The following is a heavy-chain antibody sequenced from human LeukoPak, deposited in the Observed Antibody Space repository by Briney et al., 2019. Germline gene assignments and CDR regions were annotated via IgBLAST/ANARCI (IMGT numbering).Heavy chain of an antibody. CDR2: INHSGNT. CDR1: GGSFSGYY. V-gene: IGHV4-34*01. J-gene: IGHJ6*03. D-gene: IGHD3-10*01. Sequence: SETLSLTCAVYGGSFSGYYWSWIRQPPGKGLEWIGEINHSGNTNYNPSLKSRVTISIDTSKNQFSLKLSSVTAADTAVYYCASYYGSGSFPYYYYYMDVWGKGTTVIVSS. CDR3: ASYYGSGSFPYYYYYMDV.